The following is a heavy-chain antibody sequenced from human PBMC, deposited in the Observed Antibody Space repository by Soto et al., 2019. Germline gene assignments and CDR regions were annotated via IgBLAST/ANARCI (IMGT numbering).Heavy chain of an antibody. J-gene: IGHJ4*02. D-gene: IGHD2-15*01. CDR2: IDPSDSYT. CDR3: ERHETYGGSIYYFDY. CDR1: GYSFTSYW. Sequence: PWESLKISCKGSGYSFTSYWISWVRQMPGKGLEWMGRIDPSDSYTNYSPSFQGHVTISADKSISTAYLQWSSLKASDTAMYYCERHETYGGSIYYFDYWGQGTLVTVSS. V-gene: IGHV5-10-1*01.